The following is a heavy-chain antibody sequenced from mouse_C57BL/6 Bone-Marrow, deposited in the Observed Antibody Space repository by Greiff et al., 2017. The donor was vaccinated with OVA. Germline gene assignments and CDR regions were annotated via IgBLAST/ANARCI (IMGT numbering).Heavy chain of an antibody. CDR1: GFSFNTYA. CDR2: IRSKSNNYAT. J-gene: IGHJ4*01. V-gene: IGHV10-1*01. Sequence: DVKLVESGGGLVQPKGSLKLSCAASGFSFNTYAMNWVRQAPGKGLEWVARIRSKSNNYATYYADSVKDRFTISRDDSESMLYLQMNNLKTEDTAMYYCVRPYYDYDGHYYAMDYWGQGTSVTVSS. D-gene: IGHD2-4*01. CDR3: VRPYYDYDGHYYAMDY.